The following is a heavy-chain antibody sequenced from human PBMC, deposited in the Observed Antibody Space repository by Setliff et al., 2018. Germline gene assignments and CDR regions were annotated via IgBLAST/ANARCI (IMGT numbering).Heavy chain of an antibody. J-gene: IGHJ5*02. CDR1: GGSVGNSYYY. V-gene: IGHV4-61*02. CDR3: ARAHTWSLPNDNSGYPGWFDP. D-gene: IGHD3-22*01. CDR2: IYTTWST. Sequence: PSETLSLTCTVSGGSVGNSYYYWNWIRQPAGKGLEWIGRIYTTWSTNYNPSLKSRVTISLDTSKSQFFLKLNSVTAADTAVYYCARAHTWSLPNDNSGYPGWFDPWGQGTLVTVSS.